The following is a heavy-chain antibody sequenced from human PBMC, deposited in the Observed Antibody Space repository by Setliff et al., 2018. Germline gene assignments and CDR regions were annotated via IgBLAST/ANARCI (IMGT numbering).Heavy chain of an antibody. V-gene: IGHV4-59*08. CDR2: IYYSGGT. J-gene: IGHJ4*02. D-gene: IGHD5-12*01. CDR3: ARVGSGYDWGIDY. CDR1: GGSISSHY. Sequence: PSETLSLTCTVSGGSISSHYWSWIRQPPGKGLEWIGSIYYSGGTNYNPSLKSRVTISVDTSKNQFSLKLSSVTAADTAVYYCARVGSGYDWGIDYWGQGTLVTVSS.